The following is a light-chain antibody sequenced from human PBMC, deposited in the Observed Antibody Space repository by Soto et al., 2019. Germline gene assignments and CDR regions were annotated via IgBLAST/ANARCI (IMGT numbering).Light chain of an antibody. CDR1: SSDVGGYDF. CDR2: EVS. Sequence: ALTQPASVSRSPGHSITICCSGTSSDVGGYDFVSWYQQHAGRAPKLLIYEVSRRPSGVSNRFSGSKSGNTASLTISGLQAEDEADYYCSSYRGYYTRVFGTGTKVTVL. CDR3: SSYRGYYTRV. V-gene: IGLV2-14*01. J-gene: IGLJ1*01.